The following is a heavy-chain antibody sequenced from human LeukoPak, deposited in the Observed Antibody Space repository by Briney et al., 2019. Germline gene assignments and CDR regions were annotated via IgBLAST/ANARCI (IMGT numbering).Heavy chain of an antibody. CDR2: IYYSGST. CDR1: GGSISGFY. J-gene: IGHJ3*02. Sequence: SETLSLTCTLSGGSISGFYWSWIRQPPGKGLEWIGYIYYSGSTNYNPSLKSRVTISVDTSKNQFSLKLSSVTAADTAVYYCAREGLRAFDIWGQGTMVTVSS. V-gene: IGHV4-59*12. CDR3: AREGLRAFDI.